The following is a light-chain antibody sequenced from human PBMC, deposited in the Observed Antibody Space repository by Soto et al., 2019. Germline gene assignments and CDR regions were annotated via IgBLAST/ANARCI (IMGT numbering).Light chain of an antibody. CDR1: QSVSSSY. CDR2: GAS. V-gene: IGKV3-20*01. J-gene: IGKJ1*01. Sequence: EIVLTQSPGTLSLSPGERATLSCRASQSVSSSYLAWYQQKPGQAPRLLIYGASSMATGIPDRFSGSGSGTAFTLTISRLEPEDVAVYYWQQYGSSPGTFGQGTKVEIK. CDR3: QQYGSSPGT.